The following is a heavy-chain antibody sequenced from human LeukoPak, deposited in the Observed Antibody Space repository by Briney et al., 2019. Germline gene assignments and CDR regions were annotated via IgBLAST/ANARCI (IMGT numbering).Heavy chain of an antibody. CDR3: TTGGRGSGSFDY. CDR1: GFTFSGSA. CDR2: IRSKANSYAT. V-gene: IGHV3-73*01. J-gene: IGHJ4*02. Sequence: GGSLRLSCAASGFTFSGSAMHWVRQASGKGLEWVGRIRSKANSYATAYAASVKGRFTISRDDSKNTAYLQMNSLKTEDTAVYYCTTGGRGSGSFDYWGQGTLVTVSS. D-gene: IGHD3-10*01.